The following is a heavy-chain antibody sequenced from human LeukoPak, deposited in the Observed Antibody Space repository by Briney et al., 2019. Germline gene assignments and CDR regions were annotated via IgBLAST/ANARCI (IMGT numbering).Heavy chain of an antibody. CDR2: INSDGSST. CDR1: GFTFSSYW. Sequence: GGSLRLSCAASGFTFSSYWMHWVRQAPGRGLVWVSRINSDGSSTSYADSVKGRFTISRDNAKNTLYLQMNSLRAEDTAVYYCTSRPSSSRNYWYFDLWGRGTLVTVSS. D-gene: IGHD6-13*01. J-gene: IGHJ2*01. V-gene: IGHV3-74*01. CDR3: TSRPSSSRNYWYFDL.